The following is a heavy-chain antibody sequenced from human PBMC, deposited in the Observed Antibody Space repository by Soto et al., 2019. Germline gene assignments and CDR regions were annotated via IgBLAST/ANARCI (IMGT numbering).Heavy chain of an antibody. Sequence: QLQLQESGPGLVKPSETLSLTCTVSGGSISSSSYYWGWIRQPPGKGLEWIGSIYYSGSTYYNPSLKSRVPISVDTSKNQFSLKLSSVTAADTSVYYCASMITFGGVIVLPGWFDPWGQGTLVTVSS. D-gene: IGHD3-16*02. J-gene: IGHJ5*02. CDR3: ASMITFGGVIVLPGWFDP. V-gene: IGHV4-39*01. CDR1: GGSISSSSYY. CDR2: IYYSGST.